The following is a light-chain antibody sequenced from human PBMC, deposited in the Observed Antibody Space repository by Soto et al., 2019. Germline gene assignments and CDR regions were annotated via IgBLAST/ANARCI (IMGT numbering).Light chain of an antibody. J-gene: IGKJ5*01. CDR2: GAS. CDR3: QQRSNWSIT. Sequence: EIVMTQSPATLSVSPGERATLSCRASQSVSSNLAWYQQKPGQAPTLLIYGASARASGIPARFSGSGSGTEFTLTISSLQSEDFAVYYCQQRSNWSITFGQGTRLEIK. CDR1: QSVSSN. V-gene: IGKV3-15*01.